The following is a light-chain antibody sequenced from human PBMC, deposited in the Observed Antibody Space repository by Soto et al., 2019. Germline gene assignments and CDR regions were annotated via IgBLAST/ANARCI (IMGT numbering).Light chain of an antibody. CDR3: SSYSTSSALV. Sequence: QSALTQPASVSGSPGQSITISCAGTSADIGAFNYVSWYQHHPGKAPKLLIYDVSDRPSGVSTRFSASQSANTASLTISGLQADDEADYYCSSYSTSSALVFGGGTKLPVL. CDR2: DVS. J-gene: IGLJ2*01. V-gene: IGLV2-14*03. CDR1: SADIGAFNY.